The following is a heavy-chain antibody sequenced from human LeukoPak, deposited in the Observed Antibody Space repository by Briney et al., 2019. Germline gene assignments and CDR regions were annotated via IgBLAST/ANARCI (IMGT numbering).Heavy chain of an antibody. V-gene: IGHV4-38-2*02. Sequence: YPSETLSLTCTVSGYSISSGYYWGWIRQPPGKGLEWIGSIYHSGSTYYNPSLKSRVTISVDTSKNQFSLKLSSVTAADTAVYYCARGRRDGYNLEYFDNWGQGTLVTVSS. CDR1: GYSISSGYY. J-gene: IGHJ4*02. CDR3: ARGRRDGYNLEYFDN. CDR2: IYHSGST. D-gene: IGHD5-24*01.